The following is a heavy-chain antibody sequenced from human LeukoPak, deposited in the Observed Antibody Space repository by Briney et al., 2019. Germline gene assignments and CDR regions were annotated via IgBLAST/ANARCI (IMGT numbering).Heavy chain of an antibody. CDR2: INHSGST. J-gene: IGHJ4*02. CDR1: GGSFSGYY. D-gene: IGHD3-3*01. CDR3: ARGDVYDFWSGYYYDY. V-gene: IGHV4-34*01. Sequence: SETLSLTCAVYGGSFSGYYWSWIRQPPGKGLEWIGEINHSGSTDYNPSLKSRVTISVDTSKNQFSLKLSSVTAADTAVCYCARGDVYDFWSGYYYDYWGQGTLVTVSS.